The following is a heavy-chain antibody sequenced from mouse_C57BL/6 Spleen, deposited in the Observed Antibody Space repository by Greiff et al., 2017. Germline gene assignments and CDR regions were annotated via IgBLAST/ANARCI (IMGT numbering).Heavy chain of an antibody. V-gene: IGHV1-54*01. CDR2: INPGSGGT. CDR1: GYAFTNSL. Sequence: VQLVESGAELVRPGTSVKVSCKASGYAFTNSLIEWVKQRPGQGLEWIGVINPGSGGTNYNEKFKGKATLTADKSSSTAYMQLSSLTSEDSAVYFCARDRFDYWGQGTTLTVSS. J-gene: IGHJ2*01. CDR3: ARDRFDY.